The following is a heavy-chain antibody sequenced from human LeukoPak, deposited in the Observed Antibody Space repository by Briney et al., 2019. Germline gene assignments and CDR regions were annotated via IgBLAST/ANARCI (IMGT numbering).Heavy chain of an antibody. CDR1: GGSISTYY. V-gene: IGHV4-59*01. J-gene: IGHJ4*02. CDR2: IYNSRST. CDR3: ARFKRAGGWSYFDY. D-gene: IGHD6-19*01. Sequence: SETLSLTCTVSGGSISTYYWSWIRKPPGKGLEWIGHIYNSRSTNYSPSLKSRVTISVDTSKNQFSLELSSVTAADTAVYYCARFKRAGGWSYFDYWGQGTLVTVSS.